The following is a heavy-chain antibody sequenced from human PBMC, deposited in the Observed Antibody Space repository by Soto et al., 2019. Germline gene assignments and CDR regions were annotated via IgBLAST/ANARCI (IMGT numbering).Heavy chain of an antibody. CDR1: GGSISSGDYH. D-gene: IGHD1-26*01. CDR3: ARGPSGDKVDY. J-gene: IGHJ4*02. CDR2: IYNSGST. Sequence: QVQLQESGPGLVEPSQTLSLTCTVSGGSISSGDYHWSWIRQPPGEGLEWIGHIYNSGSTYTNPSLKSRVTISVDTSKNHFSLQLSSVTAADTAVYYCARGPSGDKVDYWGQGTLVTVSS. V-gene: IGHV4-30-4*01.